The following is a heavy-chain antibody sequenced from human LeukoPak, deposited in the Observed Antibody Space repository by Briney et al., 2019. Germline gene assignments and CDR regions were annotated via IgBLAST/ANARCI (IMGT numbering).Heavy chain of an antibody. CDR1: GFTFSSYA. Sequence: GGSLRLSCAASGFTFSSYAMHWVRQAPGKGLEYVSAISSNGGSTYYADSVKGRFTISRDNSKNTLYLQMSSLRAEDTAVYYCVKDLVASTRGYYFDYWGQGTLVTVSS. J-gene: IGHJ4*02. CDR3: VKDLVASTRGYYFDY. V-gene: IGHV3-64D*06. D-gene: IGHD5/OR15-5a*01. CDR2: ISSNGGST.